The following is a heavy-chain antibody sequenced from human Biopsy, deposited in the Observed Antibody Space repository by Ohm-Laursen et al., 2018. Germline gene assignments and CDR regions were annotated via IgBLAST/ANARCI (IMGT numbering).Heavy chain of an antibody. D-gene: IGHD2-2*01. CDR1: GFMFSSYG. CDR2: IYYDGLNK. V-gene: IGHV3-33*01. Sequence: SLRLSCTASGFMFSSYGMHWVRQAPGKGLEWVAVIYYDGLNKEYADSVKGRFTISRDNSKNTLFLRMNSLRAEDAAVYYCARDGIVVVPAAFHLDNWGPGTLVTVSS. CDR3: ARDGIVVVPAAFHLDN. J-gene: IGHJ4*02.